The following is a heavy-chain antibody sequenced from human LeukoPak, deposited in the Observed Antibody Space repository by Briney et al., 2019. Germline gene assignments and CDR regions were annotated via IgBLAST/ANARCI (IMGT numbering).Heavy chain of an antibody. Sequence: SETLSPTCAVYGGSFSSYYWSWIREPPGKGLEWIGEINHSGSTNYNPSLTSRVTISVDTSKNQFTLKLSSVTAADTAVYYCASSITMVRGVKENWFDPWGQGTLVTVSS. CDR1: GGSFSSYY. CDR3: ASSITMVRGVKENWFDP. J-gene: IGHJ5*02. V-gene: IGHV4-34*01. CDR2: INHSGST. D-gene: IGHD3-10*01.